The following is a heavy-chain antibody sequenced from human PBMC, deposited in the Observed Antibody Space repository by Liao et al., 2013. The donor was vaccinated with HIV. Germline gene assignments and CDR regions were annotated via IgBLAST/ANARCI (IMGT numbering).Heavy chain of an antibody. D-gene: IGHD4/OR15-4a*01. CDR2: VNHSGST. CDR1: GGSFSGYY. V-gene: IGHV4-34*01. J-gene: IGHJ5*02. CDR3: AKIPGADAP. Sequence: QVQLQQWGAGLLKPSETLSLTCAVYGGSFSGYYWSWIRQPPREGAWSGLGKVNHSGSTNYNPSLKTRVTISIDTSKNQFSLNLTSVTAADTAVYYCAKIPGADAPWGRGTLVTVSS.